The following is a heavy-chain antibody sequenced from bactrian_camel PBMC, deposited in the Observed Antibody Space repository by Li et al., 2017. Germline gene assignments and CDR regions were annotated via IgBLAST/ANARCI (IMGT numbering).Heavy chain of an antibody. D-gene: IGHD1*01. J-gene: IGHJ4*01. CDR2: LDTDGSL. CDR3: AADNSWHRCPPRRYEYNF. Sequence: HVQLVESGGGSVQAGGSLRLSCSVSGYMYSLYCVGWFRQPPGKEREGVMGLDTDGSLSYKPGVKERFTISRDYDKNTLHLQMNNLKPEDTSRYYCAADNSWHRCPPRRYEYNFWGRGTQVTVS. CDR1: GYMYSLYC. V-gene: IGHV3S53*01.